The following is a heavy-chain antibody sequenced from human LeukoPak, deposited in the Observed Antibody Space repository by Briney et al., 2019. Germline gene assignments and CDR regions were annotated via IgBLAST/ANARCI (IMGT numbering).Heavy chain of an antibody. D-gene: IGHD3-22*01. CDR1: GFTFSSYG. CDR2: ISGSGGST. V-gene: IGHV3-23*01. J-gene: IGHJ4*02. Sequence: GGSLRLSCAASGFTFSSYGMSWVRQAPGKGPEWVSAISGSGGSTYYADSVKGRFTISRDNSKNTLYLQMNSLRAEDTAVYYCAKGWDYYDSSGPIDYWGQGTLVTVSS. CDR3: AKGWDYYDSSGPIDY.